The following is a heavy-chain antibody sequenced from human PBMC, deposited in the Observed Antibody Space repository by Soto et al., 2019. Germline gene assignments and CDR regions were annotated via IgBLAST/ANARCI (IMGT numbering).Heavy chain of an antibody. V-gene: IGHV4-34*01. D-gene: IGHD3-10*01. J-gene: IGHJ6*02. CDR3: ARGDQYYGSGMRGGMDV. CDR2: INHSGST. Sequence: SETLSLTCAVYGGSFSGYYWSWIRQPPGKGLEWIGEINHSGSTNYNPSLKSRVTISVDTSKNQFSLKLSSVTAADTAVYYCARGDQYYGSGMRGGMDVWGQGTTVTVYS. CDR1: GGSFSGYY.